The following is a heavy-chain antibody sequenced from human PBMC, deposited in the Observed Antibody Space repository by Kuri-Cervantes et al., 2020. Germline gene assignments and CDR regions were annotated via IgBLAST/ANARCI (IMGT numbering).Heavy chain of an antibody. CDR2: ISSSSSYI. Sequence: GGSLRLSCVASGFTFSSHWMRWFRQAPGKGLEWVSSISSSSSYIYYADSVKGRFTISRDNAKNSLYLQMNSLRAEDTAVYYCAREVYDHDTFDIWGQGTMVTVSS. D-gene: IGHD3-22*01. CDR1: GFTFSSHW. V-gene: IGHV3-21*03. J-gene: IGHJ3*02. CDR3: AREVYDHDTFDI.